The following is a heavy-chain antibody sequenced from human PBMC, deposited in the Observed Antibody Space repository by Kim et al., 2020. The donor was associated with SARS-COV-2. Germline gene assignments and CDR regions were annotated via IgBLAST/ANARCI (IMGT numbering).Heavy chain of an antibody. Sequence: GGSLRLSCAASGFTFSSYAMHWVRQAPGKGLEWVAVISYDGSNKYYADSVKGRFTISRDNSKNTLYLQMNSLRAEDTAVYYCARAGAPYYDFWSATRDYYGMDVWGQGTTVTVSS. D-gene: IGHD3-3*01. V-gene: IGHV3-30*04. CDR3: ARAGAPYYDFWSATRDYYGMDV. CDR1: GFTFSSYA. J-gene: IGHJ6*02. CDR2: ISYDGSNK.